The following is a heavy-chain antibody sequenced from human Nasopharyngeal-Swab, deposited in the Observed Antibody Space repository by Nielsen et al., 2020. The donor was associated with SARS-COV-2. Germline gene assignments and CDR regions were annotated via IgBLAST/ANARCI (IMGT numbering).Heavy chain of an antibody. CDR1: GFTFSSYE. Sequence: GESLKISCAASGFTFSSYEMNWVRQAPGKGLEWVSHISTSGSTTHYADSVKGRFTISRDNAKNSLYLQMHSLRAEDTAVYYCARLGIAAAGTREVDSWGQGAQVTVSS. CDR2: ISTSGSTT. J-gene: IGHJ4*02. V-gene: IGHV3-48*03. D-gene: IGHD6-13*01. CDR3: ARLGIAAAGTREVDS.